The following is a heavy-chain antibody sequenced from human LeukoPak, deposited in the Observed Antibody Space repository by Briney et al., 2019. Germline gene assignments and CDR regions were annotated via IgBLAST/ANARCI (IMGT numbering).Heavy chain of an antibody. V-gene: IGHV3-23*01. CDR3: ARAQYSDILTGPSDY. Sequence: GGSLRLSCAASGFSVSSYVMSWVRQAPGKGLEWVTGISGSGISTHYADSVKGRFTISRDKSKNTLYLQMNSLRVEDTAVYYCARAQYSDILTGPSDYWGQGTLVTVSS. CDR1: GFSVSSYV. CDR2: ISGSGIST. D-gene: IGHD3-9*01. J-gene: IGHJ4*02.